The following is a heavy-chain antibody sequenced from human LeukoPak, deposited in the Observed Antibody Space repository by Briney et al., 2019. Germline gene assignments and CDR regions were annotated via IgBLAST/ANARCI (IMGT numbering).Heavy chain of an antibody. CDR3: ARRQYKSDAFDI. CDR2: INSDGSST. J-gene: IGHJ3*02. CDR1: GFTFSSYW. V-gene: IGHV3-74*01. D-gene: IGHD1-1*01. Sequence: SGGSLRLSCAASGFTFSSYWMHWVRQAPGKGLVWVSRINSDGSSTSYADSVKGRFTISRDNAKNTLYLQMNSLRAEDTAVYYCARRQYKSDAFDIWGQGTMVTVSS.